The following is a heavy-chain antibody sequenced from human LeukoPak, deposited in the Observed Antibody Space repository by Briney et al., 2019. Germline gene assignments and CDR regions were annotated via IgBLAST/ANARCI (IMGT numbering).Heavy chain of an antibody. CDR3: AREAYDSSGSGTPYIDY. V-gene: IGHV4-30-2*01. CDR2: IYHSGST. D-gene: IGHD3-22*01. CDR1: GGSISSGDYS. J-gene: IGHJ4*02. Sequence: SETLSLTCAVSGGSISSGDYSWSWIRQPPGKGLEWIGYIYHSGSTYYNPSLKSRVTISVDRSKNQFSLKLSSVTAADTAVYYCAREAYDSSGSGTPYIDYWGQGTLVTVSS.